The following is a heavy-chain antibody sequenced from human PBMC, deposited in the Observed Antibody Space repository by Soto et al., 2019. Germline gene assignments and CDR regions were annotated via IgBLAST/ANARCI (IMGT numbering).Heavy chain of an antibody. CDR3: ATVGDSGWFDP. Sequence: EVQLVESGGGLVQPGGSLRLSCAASGFTFSSYWMSWVRQAPGKGLGWVANIKQDGSEKYYVDSVKGRFTLSRDNAKNSLYLQMNSLSAEDTAVYYCATVGDSGWFDPWGQGTLVTVSS. CDR1: GFTFSSYW. J-gene: IGHJ5*02. V-gene: IGHV3-7*03. CDR2: IKQDGSEK. D-gene: IGHD1-26*01.